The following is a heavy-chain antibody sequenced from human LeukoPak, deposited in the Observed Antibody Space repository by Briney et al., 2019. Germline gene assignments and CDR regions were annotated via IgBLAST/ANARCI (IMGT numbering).Heavy chain of an antibody. J-gene: IGHJ5*02. CDR1: VYSFISYE. V-gene: IGHV1-8*02. D-gene: IGHD2-8*01. CDR2: MNPGSGST. Sequence: GASVKVSCKASVYSFISYEINGVRQAPGQGLEWMGWMNPGSGSTGHLEKFGGRLTMSRNTAINTAYMELSSLRSDDTAIYYCARGRKWEFGDWTNIWFDPWGQGTLVTVSS. CDR3: ARGRKWEFGDWTNIWFDP.